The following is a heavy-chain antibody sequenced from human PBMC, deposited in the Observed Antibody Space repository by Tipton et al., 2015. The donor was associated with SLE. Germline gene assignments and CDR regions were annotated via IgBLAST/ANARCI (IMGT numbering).Heavy chain of an antibody. J-gene: IGHJ4*02. CDR2: IRSKAYGGTT. V-gene: IGHV3-49*04. Sequence: SLRLSCTASGFTFGDYAMSWVRQAPGKGLEWVGFIRSKAYGGTTEYAASVKGRFTISRDDSKSIAYLQMNSLRAEDTAVYYCARDRYSGYDFSFDYWGQGTLVTVSS. CDR1: GFTFGDYA. CDR3: ARDRYSGYDFSFDY. D-gene: IGHD5-12*01.